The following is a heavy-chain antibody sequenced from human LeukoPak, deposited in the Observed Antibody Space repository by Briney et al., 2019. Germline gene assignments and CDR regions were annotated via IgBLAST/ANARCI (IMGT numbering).Heavy chain of an antibody. V-gene: IGHV4-38-2*01. CDR3: ARMSNWLPDY. D-gene: IGHD7-27*01. Sequence: SETLSPTCAVSGYSISSGYYWGWIRQPPGKGLEWIGSIYHSGSTYYNPSLKSRVTISVDTSKNQFPLKLSSVTAADTAVYYCARMSNWLPDYWGQGTLVTVSS. CDR1: GYSISSGYY. CDR2: IYHSGST. J-gene: IGHJ4*02.